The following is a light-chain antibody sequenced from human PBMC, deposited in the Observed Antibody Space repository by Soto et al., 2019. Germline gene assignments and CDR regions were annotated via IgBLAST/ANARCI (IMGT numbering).Light chain of an antibody. CDR2: GAS. V-gene: IGKV3-20*01. Sequence: EIVLTQSPATLSLSPGERATLSCRASQSVSSYLAWYQQKPGQAPRLLIYGASSRATGIPDRFSGSGSGTDFTLTISRLEPEDFAVYSCQQYGRSPFTFGPGTKVDI. J-gene: IGKJ3*01. CDR1: QSVSSY. CDR3: QQYGRSPFT.